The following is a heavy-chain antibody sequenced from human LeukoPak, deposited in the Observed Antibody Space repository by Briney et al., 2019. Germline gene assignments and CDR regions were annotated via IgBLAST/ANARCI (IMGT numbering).Heavy chain of an antibody. Sequence: SETLSLTCTVSGGSISSHYWSWIRQPPGKGLEWIGYIYYSDSTNYNPSLKSRVSLSIDTSKKQFSLKLSSVTAADTAVYYCARGPPKLLWFGELSYYFDYWGQGTLVTVSS. CDR1: GGSISSHY. D-gene: IGHD3-10*01. J-gene: IGHJ4*02. CDR3: ARGPPKLLWFGELSYYFDY. V-gene: IGHV4-59*11. CDR2: IYYSDST.